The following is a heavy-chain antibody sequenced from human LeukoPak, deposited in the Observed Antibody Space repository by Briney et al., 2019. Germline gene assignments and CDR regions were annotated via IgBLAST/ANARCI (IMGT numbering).Heavy chain of an antibody. CDR3: ASLNYYGSGSYYDFWFDP. J-gene: IGHJ5*02. CDR1: GGSISSGGYY. CDR2: IYYSGST. V-gene: IGHV4-31*03. D-gene: IGHD3-10*01. Sequence: PSQTLSLTCTVSGGSISSGGYYWSWIRQHPGKGLEWIGYIYYSGSTYYNPSLKSRVTISVDTSKNQFSLKLSSVTAADTVVYYCASLNYYGSGSYYDFWFDPWGQGTLVTVSS.